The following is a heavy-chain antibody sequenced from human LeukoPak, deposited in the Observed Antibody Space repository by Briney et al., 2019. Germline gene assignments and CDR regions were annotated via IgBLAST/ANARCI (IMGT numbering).Heavy chain of an antibody. Sequence: PGGSLRLSCAASGFTLSSYAMSWVRQAPGKGLEWVSDIGISGGRTYYAKSAKGRFTISRDDSKDTLYLHMDSLRAEDTAVYYCARQTSATGYSHIDYWGQGTLVTVSS. CDR3: ARQTSATGYSHIDY. J-gene: IGHJ4*02. CDR1: GFTLSSYA. CDR2: IGISGGRT. D-gene: IGHD2-2*01. V-gene: IGHV3-23*01.